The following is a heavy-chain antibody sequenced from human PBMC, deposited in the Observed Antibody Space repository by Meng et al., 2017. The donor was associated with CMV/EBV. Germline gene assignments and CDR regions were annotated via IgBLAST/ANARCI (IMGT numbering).Heavy chain of an antibody. CDR1: GFTFSGYW. V-gene: IGHV3-74*01. D-gene: IGHD1-26*01. Sequence: GGSLRLSCAASGFTFSGYWMHWVRQAPGKGLVWVSRINSDGSSTSYADSVKGRFTISRDNAKNTLYLQMNSLRAEDTAVYYCARGRLGGSFDYWGQGTLVTVSS. CDR3: ARGRLGGSFDY. J-gene: IGHJ4*02. CDR2: INSDGSST.